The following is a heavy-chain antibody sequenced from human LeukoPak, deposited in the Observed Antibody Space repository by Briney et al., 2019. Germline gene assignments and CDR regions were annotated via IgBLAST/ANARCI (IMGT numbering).Heavy chain of an antibody. D-gene: IGHD4-17*01. CDR3: ARAPVYADHDY. V-gene: IGHV1-18*01. CDR2: ISAYNGDT. J-gene: IGHJ4*02. Sequence: ASVKVSCKASGYTFATYGVSWVRQAPGQGLEWMGWISAYNGDTNFAPKFQGRVTMTTDTSTNTAYMELRSLESDDTAMYYCARAPVYADHDYWGQGTLVTVSS. CDR1: GYTFATYG.